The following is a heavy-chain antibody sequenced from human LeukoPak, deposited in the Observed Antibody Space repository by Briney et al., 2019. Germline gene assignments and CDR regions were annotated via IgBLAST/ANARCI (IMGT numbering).Heavy chain of an antibody. CDR1: GFTFSDYY. CDR2: ISSSGSTI. J-gene: IGHJ4*02. D-gene: IGHD3-10*01. CDR3: ARWDITMVRGALY. Sequence: GGSLRLSCAAPGFTFSDYYMSWIRQAPGKGLEWVSYISSSGSTIYYADSVKGRFTISRDNAKNSLYLQMNSLRAEDTAVYYCARWDITMVRGALYWGQGTLVTVSS. V-gene: IGHV3-11*01.